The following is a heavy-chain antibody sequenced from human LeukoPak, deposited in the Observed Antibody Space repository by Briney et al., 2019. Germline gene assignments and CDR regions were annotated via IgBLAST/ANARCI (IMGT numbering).Heavy chain of an antibody. Sequence: TGGSLRLSCAASGFTFSSYWMSWVRQAPGKGLEWVANIKQDGSEKYYVDSVKGRFTISRDNSKNTLNLQMNSLRAEDTAVYYCARDREPRVGVHLFDNWGQGTLVTVSS. CDR3: ARDREPRVGVHLFDN. CDR2: IKQDGSEK. J-gene: IGHJ4*02. D-gene: IGHD1-26*01. V-gene: IGHV3-7*01. CDR1: GFTFSSYW.